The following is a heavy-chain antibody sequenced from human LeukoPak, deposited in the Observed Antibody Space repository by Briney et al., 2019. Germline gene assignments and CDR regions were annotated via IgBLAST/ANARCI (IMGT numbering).Heavy chain of an antibody. CDR3: GEDPNGDYVGGSDF. CDR2: ISANGDRT. D-gene: IGHD3-16*01. Sequence: GGSLSLSCAASGFTFTNYAMSWVRQAPGKGLEWVSGISANGDRTYYADSVKGRFTISRDKSRNTVYLQMSSLRAEDTAVYYCGEDPNGDYVGGSDFWGHGTMVTVSS. J-gene: IGHJ3*01. CDR1: GFTFTNYA. V-gene: IGHV3-23*01.